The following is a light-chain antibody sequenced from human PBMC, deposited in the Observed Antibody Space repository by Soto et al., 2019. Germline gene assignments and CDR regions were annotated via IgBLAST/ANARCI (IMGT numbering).Light chain of an antibody. Sequence: EIVLTQSPGTLSLSPGDRATLYCRASQSVSSSYLAWYQQKPGQAPRLLIYGASSRATGIPDRFSGSGSGTDFTLTISRLEPEDFAVYYCQQYGSSRWTFGQGTKVDIK. CDR2: GAS. CDR3: QQYGSSRWT. CDR1: QSVSSSY. V-gene: IGKV3-20*01. J-gene: IGKJ1*01.